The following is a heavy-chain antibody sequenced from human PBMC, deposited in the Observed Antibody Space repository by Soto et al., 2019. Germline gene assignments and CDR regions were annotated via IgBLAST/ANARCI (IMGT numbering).Heavy chain of an antibody. D-gene: IGHD2-2*01. CDR2: IYQSGVT. CDR1: DESSSVFADS. CDR3: AGMPYARGLRFDR. V-gene: IGHV4-30-2*01. Sequence: CDTSSVVDESSSVFADSRSSIRQPPGKALQWIGFIYQSGVTSYNPSLASRVSISLDRSNNQCSLKLKSVTAADTAVYFCAGMPYARGLRFDRWGPRTLATVS. J-gene: IGHJ5*02.